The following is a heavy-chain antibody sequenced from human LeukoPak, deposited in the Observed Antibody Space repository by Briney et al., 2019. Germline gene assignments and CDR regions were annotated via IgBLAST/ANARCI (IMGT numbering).Heavy chain of an antibody. J-gene: IGHJ4*02. CDR1: GITFSNYY. Sequence: PGGSLRLSCVTSGITFSNYYMHWVRQVAGEGMVWVSHIIQDGSVTSYADSVKGRFTISRDNAKNTVYLQLNNLRPEDTAVYYCATDDYRGLGCWGRGTLVTVSS. D-gene: IGHD3-16*01. V-gene: IGHV3-74*01. CDR3: ATDDYRGLGC. CDR2: IIQDGSVT.